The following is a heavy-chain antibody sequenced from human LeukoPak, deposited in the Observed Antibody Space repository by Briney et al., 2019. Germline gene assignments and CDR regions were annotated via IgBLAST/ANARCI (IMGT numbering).Heavy chain of an antibody. CDR3: ARGLPGTTITGSFDY. J-gene: IGHJ4*02. V-gene: IGHV1-2*02. CDR2: ISPSSGGT. D-gene: IGHD5-24*01. CDR1: GYTFTGYY. Sequence: ASVKVSCKASGYTFTGYYVHWVRQAPGQGLEWMGWISPSSGGTNYAQKFQGRVTVTRDTSISTAYMELSSLRPDDTAVNYCARGLPGTTITGSFDYWGQGTLVTVSS.